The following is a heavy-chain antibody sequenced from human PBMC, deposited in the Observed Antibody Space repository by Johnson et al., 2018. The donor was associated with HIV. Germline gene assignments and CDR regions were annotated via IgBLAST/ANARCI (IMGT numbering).Heavy chain of an antibody. J-gene: IGHJ3*01. Sequence: VHLVESGGGVVQPGRSLRLSCAASGFTFSNYAMHWVRQAPGKGLEWVSYISSSGSTIYYADSVKGRFTISRDNSKNTLYLQMNSLRAEDTAVYYCARYCGGGCYPHYDALDLWGQGTMVTVSS. CDR1: GFTFSNYA. D-gene: IGHD2-21*01. CDR3: ARYCGGGCYPHYDALDL. V-gene: IGHV3-48*01. CDR2: ISSSGSTI.